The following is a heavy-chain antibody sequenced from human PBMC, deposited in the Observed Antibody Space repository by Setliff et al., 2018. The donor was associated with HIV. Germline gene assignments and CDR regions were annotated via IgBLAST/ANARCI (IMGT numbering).Heavy chain of an antibody. CDR3: ARDGDGYGDYYYGMDV. CDR1: GFTVSNNY. CDR2: IYSGGIT. J-gene: IGHJ6*02. Sequence: PGESLKISCAASGFTVSNNYMSWVRQAPGKGLEWVSVIYSGGITYYADSVKGRFTISRDNSKNTVYLQMNRLRAEDTAVYYCARDGDGYGDYYYGMDVWGQGTTVTVSS. V-gene: IGHV3-66*01. D-gene: IGHD5-18*01.